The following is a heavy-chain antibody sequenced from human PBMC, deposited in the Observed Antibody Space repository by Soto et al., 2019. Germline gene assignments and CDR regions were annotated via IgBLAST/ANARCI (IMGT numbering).Heavy chain of an antibody. J-gene: IGHJ6*02. V-gene: IGHV3-23*01. D-gene: IGHD5-18*01. Sequence: PGGSLRLSCAASGFTFSSYAMSWVRQAPGKGLEWVSAISGSGGSTYYADSVKGRFTISRDNSKNTLYLQMNSLRAEDTAVYYCAKDIGYSYGYVAGYYYYGMDVWGQGTTVTVSS. CDR1: GFTFSSYA. CDR2: ISGSGGST. CDR3: AKDIGYSYGYVAGYYYYGMDV.